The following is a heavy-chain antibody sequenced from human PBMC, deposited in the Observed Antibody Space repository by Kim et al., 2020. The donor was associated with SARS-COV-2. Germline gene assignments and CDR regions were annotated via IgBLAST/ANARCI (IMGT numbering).Heavy chain of an antibody. D-gene: IGHD3-22*01. Sequence: ADSVKGRFTISRDNSKNTLYLQMNSLRAEDTAVYYCAKDREVVVYDAFDIWGQGTMVTVSS. CDR3: AKDREVVVYDAFDI. V-gene: IGHV3-23*01. J-gene: IGHJ3*02.